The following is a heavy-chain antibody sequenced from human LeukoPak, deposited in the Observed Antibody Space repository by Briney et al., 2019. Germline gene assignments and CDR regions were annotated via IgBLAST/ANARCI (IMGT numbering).Heavy chain of an antibody. CDR1: GFEFISYG. V-gene: IGHV3-74*01. CDR2: INTDGSST. Sequence: GGSLSLSCAASGFEFISYGMQWVRQAPGKGLVWVSRINTDGSSTSYADSVKGRFTVSRDNAKNTLFLRVNSLRVEDTAVYFCTRELPREVTLDYWGQGTPVTVSS. J-gene: IGHJ4*01. CDR3: TRELPREVTLDY. D-gene: IGHD2-21*02.